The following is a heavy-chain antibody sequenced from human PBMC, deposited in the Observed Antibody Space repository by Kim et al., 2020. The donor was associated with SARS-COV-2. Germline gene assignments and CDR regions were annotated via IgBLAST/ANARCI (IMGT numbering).Heavy chain of an antibody. CDR2: INPNSGGT. CDR1: GYTFTGYY. V-gene: IGHV1-2*06. D-gene: IGHD6-6*01. Sequence: ASVKVSCKASGYTFTGYYMHWVRQAPGQGLEWMGRINPNSGGTNYAQKFQGRVTMTRDTSISTAYMELSRLRSDDTAVYYCARGQLVNYYYYGMDVWGQGTTVTVSS. J-gene: IGHJ6*02. CDR3: ARGQLVNYYYYGMDV.